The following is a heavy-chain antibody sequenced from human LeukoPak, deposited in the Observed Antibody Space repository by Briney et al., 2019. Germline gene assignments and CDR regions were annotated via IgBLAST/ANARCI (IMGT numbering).Heavy chain of an antibody. CDR3: AKDINSAVPDDAFDI. CDR1: GFTFNNYA. Sequence: GGSLRLSCAASGFTFNNYAMTWVRQAPGKGLEWVSSISGSGDSTHYADSVKGRFTISRDNSKNTLYLQMNSLRAEDTAVYYCAKDINSAVPDDAFDIWGQGTMVTVSS. D-gene: IGHD1-1*01. V-gene: IGHV3-23*01. CDR2: ISGSGDST. J-gene: IGHJ3*02.